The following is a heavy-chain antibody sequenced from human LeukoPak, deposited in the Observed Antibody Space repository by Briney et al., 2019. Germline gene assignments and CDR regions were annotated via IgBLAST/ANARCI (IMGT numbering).Heavy chain of an antibody. CDR1: GYSISSGYY. CDR2: IYHSGST. D-gene: IGHD3-10*01. CDR3: ARNRRITMVRGVRAYFDY. J-gene: IGHJ4*02. V-gene: IGHV4-38-2*02. Sequence: SETLSLTCTVSGYSISSGYYWGWIRQPPGKGLEWIESIYHSGSTYYNPSLKSRVTISVDTSKNQFSLKLSSVTAADTAVYYCARNRRITMVRGVRAYFDYWGQGTLVTVSS.